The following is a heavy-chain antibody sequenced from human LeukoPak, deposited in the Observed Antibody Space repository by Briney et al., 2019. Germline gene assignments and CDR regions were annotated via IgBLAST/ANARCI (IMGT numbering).Heavy chain of an antibody. CDR3: ARGTWSSSIDY. CDR2: IYYGGT. V-gene: IGHV4-30-4*01. CDR1: GGSISSGYYY. D-gene: IGHD6-6*01. J-gene: IGHJ4*02. Sequence: SETLSLTCTVSGGSISSGYYYWGWIRQPPGKGLEYIGYIYYGGTYYNPSLKSRVTISVDTSKNQFSLKLSSVTAADTAVYYCARGTWSSSIDYWGQGTLVTVSS.